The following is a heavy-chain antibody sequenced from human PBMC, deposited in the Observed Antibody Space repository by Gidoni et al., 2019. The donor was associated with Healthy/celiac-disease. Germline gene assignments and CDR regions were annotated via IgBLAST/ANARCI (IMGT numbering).Heavy chain of an antibody. Sequence: EVQLVESGGGLVQPGGSLRLLCAASGFTFRSYWMPWVRQAPGKGRVGVSRINSDGSSTSYADSVKGRFTISRDNAKNTLYLQMNSLRAEDTAVYYCARGCSGGSCPAFDYWGQGTLVTVSS. CDR2: INSDGSST. CDR3: ARGCSGGSCPAFDY. J-gene: IGHJ4*02. D-gene: IGHD2-15*01. V-gene: IGHV3-74*01. CDR1: GFTFRSYW.